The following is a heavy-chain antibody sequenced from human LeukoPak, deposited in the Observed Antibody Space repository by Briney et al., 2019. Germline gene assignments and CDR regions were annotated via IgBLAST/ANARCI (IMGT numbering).Heavy chain of an antibody. CDR2: ISSSSSYI. J-gene: IGHJ4*02. CDR3: ASKPTQWLVQVY. V-gene: IGHV3-21*01. D-gene: IGHD6-19*01. CDR1: GFTFSSYS. Sequence: GGSLRLSSAAPGFTFSSYSMNWVRQAPGKGLEWVSSISSSSSYIYYADSVKGRFTISRDNAKNSLYLQMNSLRAEDTAVYYCASKPTQWLVQVYWGQGTLVTVSS.